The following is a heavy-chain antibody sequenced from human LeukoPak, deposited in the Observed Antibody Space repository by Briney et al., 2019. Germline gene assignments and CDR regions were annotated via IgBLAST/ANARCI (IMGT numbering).Heavy chain of an antibody. Sequence: GGSLRLSCAASGFTFDDYAMHWVRQAPGKGLEWVSGISWNSGSIGYADSVKGRFTISRDNAKNSLYLQMNSLRAEDTAVYYCAKDKDIVVVTAYDYWGQGTLVTVSS. CDR3: AKDKDIVVVTAYDY. V-gene: IGHV3-9*01. CDR1: GFTFDDYA. J-gene: IGHJ4*02. CDR2: ISWNSGSI. D-gene: IGHD2-21*02.